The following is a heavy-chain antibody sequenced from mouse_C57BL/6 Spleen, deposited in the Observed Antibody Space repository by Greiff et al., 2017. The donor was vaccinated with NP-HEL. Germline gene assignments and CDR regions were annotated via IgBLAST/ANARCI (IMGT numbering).Heavy chain of an antibody. CDR2: INPSTGGT. V-gene: IGHV1-42*01. Sequence: EVQLQQSGPELVKPGASVKISCKASGYSFTGYYMNWVKQSPEKSLEWIGEINPSTGGTTYNQKFKAKATLTVDNSSRTAYMQLKSLTSEDSAVYYCARLGYSNYDGYFDVWGTGTTVTVSS. CDR3: ARLGYSNYDGYFDV. D-gene: IGHD2-5*01. CDR1: GYSFTGYY. J-gene: IGHJ1*03.